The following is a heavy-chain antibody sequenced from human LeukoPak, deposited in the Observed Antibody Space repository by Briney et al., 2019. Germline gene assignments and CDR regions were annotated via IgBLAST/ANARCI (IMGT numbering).Heavy chain of an antibody. V-gene: IGHV3-30*04. CDR2: ISYDGSNK. J-gene: IGHJ5*02. CDR1: GFTFSSYA. CDR3: ARGGPPPGNTPSDWFDP. Sequence: GGSLRLSCAASGFTFSSYAMHWVRQAPGKGLEWVAVISYDGSNKYYADSVKGRFTISRDNSKNTLYLQMNSLRAEDTAVYYCARGGPPPGNTPSDWFDPWGQGTLVTVSS. D-gene: IGHD1/OR15-1a*01.